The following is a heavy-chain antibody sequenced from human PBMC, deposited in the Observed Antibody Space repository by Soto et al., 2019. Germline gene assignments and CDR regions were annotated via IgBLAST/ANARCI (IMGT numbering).Heavy chain of an antibody. J-gene: IGHJ5*02. CDR3: RASPSVCSSTSCYNWFDP. CDR1: GYTFTSYA. CDR2: INAGNGNT. D-gene: IGHD2-2*01. V-gene: IGHV1-3*01. Sequence: ASVKVSCKASGYTFTSYAMHWVRQAPGQRLEWMGWINAGNGNTKYSQKFQGRVTITRDTSASTAYMELSSLRSEDTAVYYCRASPSVCSSTSCYNWFDPWGQGTLVTVSS.